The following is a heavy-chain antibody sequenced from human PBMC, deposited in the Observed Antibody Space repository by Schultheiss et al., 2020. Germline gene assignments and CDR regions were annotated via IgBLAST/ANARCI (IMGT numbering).Heavy chain of an antibody. CDR3: AKERGGSSSSFDY. V-gene: IGHV3-9*01. J-gene: IGHJ4*02. D-gene: IGHD6-6*01. Sequence: GGSLRLSCAASGFTFDDYAMHWVRQAPGKGLEWVSGISWNSGSIGYADSVKGRFTISRDNSKNTLYLQMNSLRAEDTAVYYCAKERGGSSSSFDYWGQGTLVTVSS. CDR1: GFTFDDYA. CDR2: ISWNSGSI.